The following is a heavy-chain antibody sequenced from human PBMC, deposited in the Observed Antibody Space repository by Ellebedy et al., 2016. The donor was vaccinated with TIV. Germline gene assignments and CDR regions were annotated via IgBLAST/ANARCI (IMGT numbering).Heavy chain of an antibody. V-gene: IGHV3-7*01. CDR3: ARAGGIGVVDY. D-gene: IGHD3-3*01. Sequence: GESLKISCAASGFTFSGYWMSWVRQAPGKGLEWVANIKEDGSEAYYVDSVKGRFTISRDNAKNSLYLQMNSLSAEDTAVYYCARAGGIGVVDYWGQGTLVTVSS. CDR1: GFTFSGYW. J-gene: IGHJ4*02. CDR2: IKEDGSEA.